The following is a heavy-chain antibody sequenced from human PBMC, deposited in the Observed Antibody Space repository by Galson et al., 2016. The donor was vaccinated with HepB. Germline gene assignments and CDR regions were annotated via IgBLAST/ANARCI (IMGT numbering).Heavy chain of an antibody. CDR1: GVSVSINY. Sequence: SLRLSCAATGVSVSINYMTWVRQAPGKGQEWVDMIFGSDTTYYADSVKGRFTFSRDSSKNTLSLQMNNLRVEDTGIYYCARSPVYRRSSPYDVNYGCDVGGRGTTFTGSS. CDR3: ARSPVYRRSSPYDVNYGCDV. J-gene: IGHJ6*02. V-gene: IGHV3-66*01. D-gene: IGHD6-6*01. CDR2: IFGSDTT.